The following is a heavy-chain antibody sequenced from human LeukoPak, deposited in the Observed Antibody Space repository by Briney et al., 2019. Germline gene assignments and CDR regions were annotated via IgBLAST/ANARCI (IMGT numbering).Heavy chain of an antibody. CDR1: IYIFSNYG. CDR2: ISAYHGNT. Sequence: ASVKVSCKASIYIFSNYGVNWVRQAPGQGLEWMGWISAYHGNTNYAQKFQARVTMTTDASTNTAHLEVRGLRFDDTAVYYCARGFGEAPHYYNYYYMDVWGRGTMVIVSS. CDR3: ARGFGEAPHYYNYYYMDV. J-gene: IGHJ6*03. D-gene: IGHD3-10*01. V-gene: IGHV1-18*01.